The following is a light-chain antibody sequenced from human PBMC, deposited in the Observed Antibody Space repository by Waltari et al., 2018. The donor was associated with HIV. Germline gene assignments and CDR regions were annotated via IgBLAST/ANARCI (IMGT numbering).Light chain of an antibody. CDR3: AAWDDSLSGVV. Sequence: QSVLTQPPSASGTPGQRVTISCSGSSSNIGSNYVYWYQQLPRTAPKLLTYRNKPLPCGVPDRFACSKSVTSSSLAISGLRSEDEADYYCAAWDDSLSGVVIGGGTKLTVL. CDR2: RNK. CDR1: SSNIGSNY. J-gene: IGLJ2*01. V-gene: IGLV1-47*01.